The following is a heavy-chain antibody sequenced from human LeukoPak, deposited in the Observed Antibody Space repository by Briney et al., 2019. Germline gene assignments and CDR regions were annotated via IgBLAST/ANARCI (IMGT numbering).Heavy chain of an antibody. CDR3: AREKGSGLYRFDP. CDR2: INPNTGGT. CDR1: GYTFTVYY. J-gene: IGHJ5*02. Sequence: ASVKVSCKASGYTFTVYYLHWVRQAPGQGLEWMGRINPNTGGTNYAQKFQGRVTMTRDTSISTAYMELGRLRSDDTAVYYCAREKGSGLYRFDPWGQGTLVTVSS. D-gene: IGHD1-14*01. V-gene: IGHV1-2*06.